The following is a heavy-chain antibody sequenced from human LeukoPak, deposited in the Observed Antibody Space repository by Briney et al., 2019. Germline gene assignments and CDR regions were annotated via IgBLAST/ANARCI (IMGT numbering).Heavy chain of an antibody. Sequence: RSLRLSCAASGFTVSSNYMSWVRQAPGKGLEWVSVIYSGGSTYYADSVKGRFTISRDNSKNTLYLQMNSLRAEDTAVYYCARDITWGWLSFDYWGQGTLVTVSS. CDR1: GFTVSSNY. CDR3: ARDITWGWLSFDY. J-gene: IGHJ4*02. CDR2: IYSGGST. V-gene: IGHV3-53*01. D-gene: IGHD5-18*01.